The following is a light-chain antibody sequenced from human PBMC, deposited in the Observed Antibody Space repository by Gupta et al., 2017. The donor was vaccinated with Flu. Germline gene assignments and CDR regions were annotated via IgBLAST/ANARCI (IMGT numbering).Light chain of an antibody. CDR1: SGPIATNY. CDR2: SGT. J-gene: IGLJ2*01. Sequence: FMLTQPHSVSESPGKTVTLSCTPSSGPIATNYVHWYSQRPASSPTILINSGTLRPSVVPGRFSGSIGSTSSAASLTITGLKTEEEDDYFCQSYDSINRYVVFGGGTKLTVL. V-gene: IGLV6-57*01. CDR3: QSYDSINRYVV.